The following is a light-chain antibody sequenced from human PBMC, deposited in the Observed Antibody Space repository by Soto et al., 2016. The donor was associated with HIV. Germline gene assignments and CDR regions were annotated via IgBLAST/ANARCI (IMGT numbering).Light chain of an antibody. Sequence: DIQMTQSPSSVSASVGDRVTITCRASQVINRWLAWYQQKPGKAPKRLIYATSNLQSGVPSRFGGSGSGTDFTLTISSLQPEDFATYYCQQANSFPLTFGGGTKVEIK. CDR1: QVINRW. J-gene: IGKJ4*01. CDR2: ATS. V-gene: IGKV1-12*01. CDR3: QQANSFPLT.